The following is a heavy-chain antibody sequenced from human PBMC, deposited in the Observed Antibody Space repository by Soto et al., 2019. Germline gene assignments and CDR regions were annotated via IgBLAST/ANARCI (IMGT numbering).Heavy chain of an antibody. J-gene: IGHJ2*01. D-gene: IGHD3-16*01. Sequence: QVQLQQWGAGLLKPSETLSLTCAVYGGSFSGYYWSWIRQPPGKGLEWIGEINHSGSTNYNPSLKSRATISVDTSKNRFSLRLSPVTAADTAGYYCARGWGPRLWGRGTLVTVSS. CDR1: GGSFSGYY. V-gene: IGHV4-34*01. CDR3: ARGWGPRL. CDR2: INHSGST.